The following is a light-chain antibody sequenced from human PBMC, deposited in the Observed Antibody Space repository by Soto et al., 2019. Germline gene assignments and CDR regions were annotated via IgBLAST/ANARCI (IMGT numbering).Light chain of an antibody. CDR3: QQYGGSPYT. J-gene: IGKJ2*01. CDR1: QSVSSH. Sequence: EVVMTQSPATLSVSPGERATLSCRASQSVSSHLAWYQQKPGQAPRLLIYGASSRATGIPDRFSGSGSGTDFTLTISRLEPEDFAVYYCQQYGGSPYTFGQGTKLEIK. V-gene: IGKV3-20*01. CDR2: GAS.